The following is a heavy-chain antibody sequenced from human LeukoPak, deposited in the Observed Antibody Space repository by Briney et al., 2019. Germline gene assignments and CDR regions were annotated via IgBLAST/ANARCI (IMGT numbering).Heavy chain of an antibody. V-gene: IGHV3-11*04. D-gene: IGHD6-13*01. Sequence: PGGSLRLSCAASGFTFSDYYMSWIRQAPGKGLEWVSYISSSGSTIYYADSVKGRFTISRDNAKNTLYLQMNSLRAEDTAVYYCASSIAAAGTWDYWGQGTLVTVSS. CDR2: ISSSGSTI. CDR1: GFTFSDYY. CDR3: ASSIAAAGTWDY. J-gene: IGHJ4*02.